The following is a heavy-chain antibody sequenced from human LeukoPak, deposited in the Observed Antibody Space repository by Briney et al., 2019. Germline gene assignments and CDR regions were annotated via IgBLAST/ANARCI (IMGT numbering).Heavy chain of an antibody. D-gene: IGHD3-10*01. V-gene: IGHV3-33*01. CDR1: GFTFSSYG. Sequence: GGSLRLSCAASGFTFSSYGMHWVRQAPGKGPEWVAVIWYDGSNKYYADSVKGRFTISRDNSKNTLYLQMNSLRAEDTAVYYCARGIGYYGSGSQNWFDPWGQGTLVTVSS. CDR2: IWYDGSNK. J-gene: IGHJ5*02. CDR3: ARGIGYYGSGSQNWFDP.